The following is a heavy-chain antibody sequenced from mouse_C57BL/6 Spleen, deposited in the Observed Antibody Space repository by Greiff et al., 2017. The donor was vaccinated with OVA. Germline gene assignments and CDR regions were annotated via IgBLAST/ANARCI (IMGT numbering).Heavy chain of an antibody. CDR2: IYPGDGDT. D-gene: IGHD2-5*01. V-gene: IGHV1-80*01. CDR1: GYAFSSYW. Sequence: VQLQQSGAELVKPGASVKISCKASGYAFSSYWMNWVKQRPGKGLEWIGQIYPGDGDTNYNGKVKGKATMTADKSSSTVYMPLSSLTSEDSAVYFCARGGYYSNYFDYWGQGTTLTVSS. J-gene: IGHJ2*01. CDR3: ARGGYYSNYFDY.